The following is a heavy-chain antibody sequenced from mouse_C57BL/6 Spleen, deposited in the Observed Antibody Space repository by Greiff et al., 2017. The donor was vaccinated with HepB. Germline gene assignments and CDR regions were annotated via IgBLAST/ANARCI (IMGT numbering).Heavy chain of an antibody. CDR1: GYTFTSYW. Sequence: DVQLQESGTVLARPGASVKMSCKTSGYTFTSYWMHWVKQRPGQGLEWIGATYPGNSDTSYNQKFKGKAKLTAVTSASTAYMELSSLTNEDSAVYYCTRSYDYDGDYYAMDYWGQGTSVTVSS. J-gene: IGHJ4*01. CDR2: TYPGNSDT. D-gene: IGHD2-4*01. V-gene: IGHV1-5*01. CDR3: TRSYDYDGDYYAMDY.